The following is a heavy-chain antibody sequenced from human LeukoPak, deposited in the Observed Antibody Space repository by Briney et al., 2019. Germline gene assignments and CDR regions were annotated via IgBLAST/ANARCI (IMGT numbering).Heavy chain of an antibody. D-gene: IGHD3-22*01. V-gene: IGHV1-69*05. CDR1: GGTFSSYA. CDR3: ARGYYYDSSGTYYFDY. Sequence: ASVKVSCKASGGTFSSYAIGWVRQAPGQGLEWMGRIIPIFGTANYAQKFQGRVTITTDESTSTAYMELSSLRSEDTAVYYCARGYYYDSSGTYYFDYWGQGTLVTVSS. CDR2: IIPIFGTA. J-gene: IGHJ4*02.